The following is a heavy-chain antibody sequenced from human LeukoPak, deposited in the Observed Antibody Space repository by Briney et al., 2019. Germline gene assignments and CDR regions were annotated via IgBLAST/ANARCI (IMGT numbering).Heavy chain of an antibody. J-gene: IGHJ3*02. Sequence: SETLSLTCSVSGGSVSSGTYYWSWVRQPPGKGLEWIGYISYSGSTNYNPSLKSRVTISVVTSKNQFSLKLSSVTAADTAVYYCARERANAFDIWGQGTMVTVSS. CDR1: GGSVSSGTYY. V-gene: IGHV4-61*01. D-gene: IGHD5-12*01. CDR3: ARERANAFDI. CDR2: ISYSGST.